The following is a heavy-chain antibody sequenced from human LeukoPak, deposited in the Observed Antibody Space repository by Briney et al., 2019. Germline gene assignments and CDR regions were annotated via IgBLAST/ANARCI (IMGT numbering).Heavy chain of an antibody. Sequence: GESLKISCKGSGYSFTSYWIDWVRQMPGKGLEWMGIIYPGDSDTRYSPSFQGQVTISADKSISTAYLQWSSLKASDTAMYYCARGPYCSSTSCYNFEEFFDYWGQGTLVTVSS. J-gene: IGHJ4*02. CDR1: GYSFTSYW. CDR3: ARGPYCSSTSCYNFEEFFDY. CDR2: IYPGDSDT. D-gene: IGHD2-2*02. V-gene: IGHV5-51*01.